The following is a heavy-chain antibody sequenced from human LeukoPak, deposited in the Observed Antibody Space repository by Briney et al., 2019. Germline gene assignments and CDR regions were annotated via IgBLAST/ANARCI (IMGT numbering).Heavy chain of an antibody. Sequence: SETLSLTCAVYGVSFSGYYWSWIRQPPGKGLEWIGEINHSGSTNYNPPLKSRVTISVDTSKNQFSLKLSSVTAADTAVYYCAIEWIAVADKSSPIKSYYFDYWGQGTLVTVSS. J-gene: IGHJ4*02. CDR2: INHSGST. D-gene: IGHD6-19*01. V-gene: IGHV4-34*01. CDR3: AIEWIAVADKSSPIKSYYFDY. CDR1: GVSFSGYY.